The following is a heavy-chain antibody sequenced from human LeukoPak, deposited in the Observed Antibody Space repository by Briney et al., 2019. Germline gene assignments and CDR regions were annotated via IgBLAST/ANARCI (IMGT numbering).Heavy chain of an antibody. Sequence: GGSQRLSCAASGFTFNSYAMSWVRQAPGKGLEWVSVISGSGVSTHYADSVKGRFTISRDNSKNTLYLQMNSLRAEDTAVYYCAKESPSFDYWGQGTQVTVSS. CDR1: GFTFNSYA. CDR3: AKESPSFDY. CDR2: ISGSGVST. J-gene: IGHJ4*02. V-gene: IGHV3-23*01.